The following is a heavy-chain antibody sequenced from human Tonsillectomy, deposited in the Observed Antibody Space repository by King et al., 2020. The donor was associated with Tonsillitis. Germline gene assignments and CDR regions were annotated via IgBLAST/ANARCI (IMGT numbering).Heavy chain of an antibody. J-gene: IGHJ3*02. Sequence: VQLVESGGGVVQPGGALRLSCAASGFTFSNYGMHWVRQAPGKGRVWVAFIRYDLSDEYYTDAVRGRFIISRDNSKDMLSLQMNNLRVEDTAVYYCAKLGETSGHSVFDIWGQGTMVTVSS. V-gene: IGHV3-30*02. CDR3: AKLGETSGHSVFDI. D-gene: IGHD3-16*01. CDR2: IRYDLSDE. CDR1: GFTFSNYG.